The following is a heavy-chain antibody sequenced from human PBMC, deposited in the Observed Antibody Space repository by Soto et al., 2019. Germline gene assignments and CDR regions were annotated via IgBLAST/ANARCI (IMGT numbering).Heavy chain of an antibody. D-gene: IGHD3-9*01. CDR1: GGSISSYY. CDR3: ARDHSTPYYDILTTGSGWFDP. Sequence: QVQLQESGPGLVKPSETLSLTCTVSGGSISSYYWSWIRQPPGKGLEWIGYIYYSVSTNYNPSLKSRVTISVDTSKNQFSLKLSSVTAADTAVYYCARDHSTPYYDILTTGSGWFDPWGQGTLVTVSS. CDR2: IYYSVST. V-gene: IGHV4-59*01. J-gene: IGHJ5*02.